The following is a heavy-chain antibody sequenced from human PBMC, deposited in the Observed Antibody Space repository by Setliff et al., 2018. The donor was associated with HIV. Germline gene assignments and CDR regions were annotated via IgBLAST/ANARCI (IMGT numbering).Heavy chain of an antibody. CDR3: ARSGGDCSGISCYSLWFDP. D-gene: IGHD2-15*01. CDR1: GFTFSSYG. CDR2: IWYDGSKT. J-gene: IGHJ5*02. Sequence: GGSLRLSCAASGFTFSSYGMHWVRQAPGKGLEWVAFIWYDGSKTYYADSVQGRFTISRDTPSNTVYLQMNSLRTEDTAVYCCARSGGDCSGISCYSLWFDPWGHGTLVTVSS. V-gene: IGHV3-33*01.